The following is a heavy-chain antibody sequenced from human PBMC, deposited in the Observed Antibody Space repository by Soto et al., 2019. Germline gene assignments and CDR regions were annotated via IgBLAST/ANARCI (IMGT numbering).Heavy chain of an antibody. Sequence: SETLSLTCTVSGCSIPSYYWSCIRQPPGKGLEWIGNIYYSGNTKYNPSLKSRVTISVDTTKNQFSLKLSSVTAADTAVYYCARALYGSGVLDVWGQGTTVT. J-gene: IGHJ6*02. CDR2: IYYSGNT. V-gene: IGHV4-59*12. CDR3: ARALYGSGVLDV. D-gene: IGHD3-10*01. CDR1: GCSIPSYY.